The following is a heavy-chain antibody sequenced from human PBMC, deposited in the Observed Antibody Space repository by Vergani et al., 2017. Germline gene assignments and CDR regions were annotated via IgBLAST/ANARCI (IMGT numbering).Heavy chain of an antibody. D-gene: IGHD3-3*01. CDR1: GYSISSGYY. V-gene: IGHV4-38-2*01. Sequence: QVQLQESGPGLVKPSETLSLTCAVSGYSISSGYYWGWIRQPPGKGLEWIGSIYHSGNTYYNPSLKSRVTISVDTSKNQFSMKLSSVTAADTAVYYCARSITIFGVVIMGYWGQGTLVTVSS. J-gene: IGHJ4*02. CDR2: IYHSGNT. CDR3: ARSITIFGVVIMGY.